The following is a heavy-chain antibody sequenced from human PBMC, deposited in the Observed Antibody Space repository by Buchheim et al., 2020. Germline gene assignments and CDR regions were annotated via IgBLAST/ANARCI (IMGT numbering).Heavy chain of an antibody. V-gene: IGHV3-30-3*01. CDR3: AREDSYYYYGMDV. CDR1: GFTFSSYA. CDR2: ISYDGSNK. Sequence: QVQLVESGGGVVQPGRSLRLSCAASGFTFSSYAMHWVRQAPGKGLEWVAVISYDGSNKYYADSVKGRFTIYRDNSKNTLYLQMNSLRAEDMAVYYCAREDSYYYYGMDVWGQGTT. D-gene: IGHD3-22*01. J-gene: IGHJ6*02.